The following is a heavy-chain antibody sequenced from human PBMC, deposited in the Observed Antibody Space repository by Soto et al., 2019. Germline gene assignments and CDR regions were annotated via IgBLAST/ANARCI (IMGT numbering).Heavy chain of an antibody. CDR2: IYYSGST. J-gene: IGHJ4*02. D-gene: IGHD6-19*01. V-gene: IGHV4-39*01. CDR3: ARFTVAGTGYFDY. Sequence: SETLSLTCTVSGDSISSTSHYWGWIRHPPGKGPEWIGSIYYSGSTYYNPSLKSRVTILVDRSKNQFSLKLSSVTAADTALYYCARFTVAGTGYFDYWGRGTLVTVSS. CDR1: GDSISSTSHY.